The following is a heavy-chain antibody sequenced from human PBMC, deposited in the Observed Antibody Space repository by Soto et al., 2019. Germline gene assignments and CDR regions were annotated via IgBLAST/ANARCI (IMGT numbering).Heavy chain of an antibody. V-gene: IGHV5-51*01. Sequence: LGESLKISCKGSGYNFASYWIGWVRQMPGKGLEWMGIIFPYDSDTRYNPSFQGQVTISVDKSNSTAYLQWSSLKASDTAMYYCARPNGIYYYYGMDVWGQGTTVTVSS. CDR2: IFPYDSDT. CDR1: GYNFASYW. CDR3: ARPNGIYYYYGMDV. J-gene: IGHJ6*02.